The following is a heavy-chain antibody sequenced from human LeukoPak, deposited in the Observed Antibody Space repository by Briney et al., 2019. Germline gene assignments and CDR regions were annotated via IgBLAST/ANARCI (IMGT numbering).Heavy chain of an antibody. V-gene: IGHV3-66*02. CDR2: IYSDGVT. J-gene: IGHJ5*02. Sequence: GGSLRLSCAASGFIVNSYAMSWGRQAPGKGLAWVSLIYSDGVTQYADSVKGRFTISRDNSKRTLYLQMNSLRDEDTAVYFCARDRAEGKTWVEFDPWGQGTLVTVSS. CDR3: ARDRAEGKTWVEFDP. CDR1: GFIVNSYA.